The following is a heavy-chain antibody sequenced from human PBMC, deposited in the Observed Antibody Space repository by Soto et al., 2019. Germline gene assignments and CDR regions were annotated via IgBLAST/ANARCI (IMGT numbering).Heavy chain of an antibody. CDR3: ARGGHYYDSVAGWFDP. V-gene: IGHV1-46*01. CDR1: GYTFTSYY. CDR2: INPSDGST. D-gene: IGHD3-22*01. Sequence: QVQLVQSGAEVKMPGASVKVSCKASGYTFTSYYMHWVRQAPGQGLEWMGIINPSDGSTTYAQKLQGKVTMTRDTSTSTVYMELSSLRSEDTATHFCARGGHYYDSVAGWFDPWGQGTLVTVSS. J-gene: IGHJ5*02.